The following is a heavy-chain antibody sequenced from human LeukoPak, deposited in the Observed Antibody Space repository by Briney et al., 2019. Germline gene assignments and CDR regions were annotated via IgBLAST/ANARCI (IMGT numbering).Heavy chain of an antibody. CDR3: ASADYYDSSGYYLDY. D-gene: IGHD3-22*01. V-gene: IGHV3-53*01. J-gene: IGHJ4*02. CDR1: GFTVSSNY. CDR2: IYSGGST. Sequence: GGSLRLSCAASGFTVSSNYMSWVRQAPGKGLEWVSVIYSGGSTYYADSVKGRFTISRDNSKNTLYLQMNSLRAEDTAVYYCASADYYDSSGYYLDYWGQGTLVTVSS.